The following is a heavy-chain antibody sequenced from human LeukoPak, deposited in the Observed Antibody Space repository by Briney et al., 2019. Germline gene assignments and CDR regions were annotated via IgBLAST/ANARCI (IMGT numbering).Heavy chain of an antibody. CDR2: INPSGGNT. J-gene: IGHJ6*03. D-gene: IGHD4-23*01. CDR1: GYTFTSYY. V-gene: IGHV1-46*01. Sequence: ASVKVSCKASGYTFTSYYMHWVRQAPGQGLEWMGIINPSGGNTSYAQKLQGRVTMPRDTSTSTVYMELSSLRSEDTAVYYCARDGSVFDGGNNYYYYYMDVWGKGTTVTVSS. CDR3: ARDGSVFDGGNNYYYYYMDV.